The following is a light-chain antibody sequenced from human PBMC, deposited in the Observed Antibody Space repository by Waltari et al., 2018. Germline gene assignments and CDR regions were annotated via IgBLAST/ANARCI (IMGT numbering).Light chain of an antibody. V-gene: IGKV3-11*01. CDR3: QQRRDWPIT. CDR2: DAS. CDR1: QSVRSY. Sequence: DIVLTQSPASLPLSPGDRATLSCRASQSVRSYLAWYQQKPGQAPRLLIYDASNRATGIPARFSGSGSGTDFTLTISSLEPEDFAVYYCQQRRDWPITFGQGTRLEIK. J-gene: IGKJ5*01.